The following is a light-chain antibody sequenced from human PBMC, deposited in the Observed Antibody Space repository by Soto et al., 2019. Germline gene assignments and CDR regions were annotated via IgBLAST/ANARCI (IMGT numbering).Light chain of an antibody. CDR1: QSVKSNY. J-gene: IGKJ4*01. CDR3: QHYGDSLS. Sequence: EIVLTQSPGTLSLSPGERATLSCRASQSVKSNYLAWYQQKPGQPPTLLIHLTSTRATCIPDRFSGSGSGTHFTRTITGLEPDDFAVYYCQHYGDSLSFGGGTTVEIK. V-gene: IGKV3-20*01. CDR2: LTS.